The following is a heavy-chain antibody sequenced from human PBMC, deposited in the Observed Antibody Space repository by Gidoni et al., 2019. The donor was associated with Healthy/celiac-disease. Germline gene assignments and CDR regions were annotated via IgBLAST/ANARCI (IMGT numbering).Heavy chain of an antibody. CDR3: ARRYSSLVYFDY. D-gene: IGHD6-13*01. CDR1: GGSISSGGYY. J-gene: IGHJ4*02. Sequence: QVQLQESGPGLVKPPQTLSLTCTVSGGSISSGGYYWSWIRQHPGKGLEWIGYIYYSGSTYYNPSLKSRVTISVDTSKNQFSLKLSSVTAADTAVYYCARRYSSLVYFDYWGQGTLVTVSS. CDR2: IYYSGST. V-gene: IGHV4-31*03.